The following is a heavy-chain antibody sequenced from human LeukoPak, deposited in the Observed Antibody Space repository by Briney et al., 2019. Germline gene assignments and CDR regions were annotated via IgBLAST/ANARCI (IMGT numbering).Heavy chain of an antibody. D-gene: IGHD6-13*01. J-gene: IGHJ3*02. CDR1: DGSMRNYY. CDR2: ISHSGRT. CDR3: ARPYSTSHAAAFDI. Sequence: SETLSLTCTVSDGSMRNYYGSWIRQPPGKGLEWIGYISHSGRTKYNPSLMSRVTISVDTSKNQFSLNLKSVTAADTAVYFCARPYSTSHAAAFDIWGQGTMVTVSS. V-gene: IGHV4-59*12.